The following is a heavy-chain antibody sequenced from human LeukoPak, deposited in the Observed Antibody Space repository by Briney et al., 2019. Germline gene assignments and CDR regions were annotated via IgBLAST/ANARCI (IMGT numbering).Heavy chain of an antibody. J-gene: IGHJ3*02. CDR3: ARGVVITSNDAFDI. Sequence: SVKVSCKASGGTFSSYTISWVRQAPGQGLEWMGRIIPILGIANYAQKFQGRVTVTADKSTSTAYMELSSLRSEDTAVYYCARGVVITSNDAFDIWGQGTMVTVSS. V-gene: IGHV1-69*02. D-gene: IGHD3-22*01. CDR2: IIPILGIA. CDR1: GGTFSSYT.